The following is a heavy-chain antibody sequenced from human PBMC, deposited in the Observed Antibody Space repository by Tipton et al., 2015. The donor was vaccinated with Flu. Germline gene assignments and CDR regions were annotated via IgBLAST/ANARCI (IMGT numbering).Heavy chain of an antibody. J-gene: IGHJ5*02. V-gene: IGHV4-39*07. Sequence: LSLTCGVSGDSIRSSNYYWGWIRQPPGKGLEWIGNTFHSGNTYLNPSLKSRVTMSLDTSKNQFSLKLSSVTASDTAVYYCARRDYSNYVSEPKNWFDPWGQGILVTVSS. CDR2: TFHSGNT. CDR1: GDSIRSSNYY. CDR3: ARRDYSNYVSEPKNWFDP. D-gene: IGHD4-11*01.